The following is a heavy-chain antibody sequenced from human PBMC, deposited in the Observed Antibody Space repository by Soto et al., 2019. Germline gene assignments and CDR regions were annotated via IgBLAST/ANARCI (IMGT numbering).Heavy chain of an antibody. V-gene: IGHV3-21*01. CDR2: IDYNSNYI. CDR3: AREGSCANYVCLPDY. Sequence: EVQLVESGGGLVKPGESLRLSCAASGFSFTFSSMAWVRQAPGKGLEWVSSIDYNSNYIFYAESVRGRFTISRDNARNSLYLQMHSLRVEDTAVYYCAREGSCANYVCLPDYWGQGTLVTVS. D-gene: IGHD2-8*01. J-gene: IGHJ4*02. CDR1: GFSFTFSS.